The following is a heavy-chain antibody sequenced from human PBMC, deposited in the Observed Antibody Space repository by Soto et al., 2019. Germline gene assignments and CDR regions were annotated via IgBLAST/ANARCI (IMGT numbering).Heavy chain of an antibody. D-gene: IGHD3-3*01. Sequence: QVQLQESGPGLVKPSQTLSLTCTVSGGSISSGGYYWSWIRQHPGKGLEWIGYIYYSGSTYYNPSPKSRVNLSVDTSKNQSSLKLSSVTAADTAVYYCARERRTIFGVVDFDYWGQGTLVTVSS. CDR1: GGSISSGGYY. CDR2: IYYSGST. CDR3: ARERRTIFGVVDFDY. V-gene: IGHV4-31*03. J-gene: IGHJ4*02.